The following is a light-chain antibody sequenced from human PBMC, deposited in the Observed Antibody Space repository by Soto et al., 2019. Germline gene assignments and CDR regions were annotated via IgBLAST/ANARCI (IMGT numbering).Light chain of an antibody. CDR2: ATS. CDR3: QQLKSYPYS. CDR1: QDIGSF. J-gene: IGKJ2*03. V-gene: IGKV1-9*01. Sequence: ILLTQSPSPLSASVGERVTITCRTSQDIGSFLVWYQQKPGKAPKLLIYATSTLQSGVPSRFSGSGSGTDFTLTISSLQPEDSATYYCQQLKSYPYSFGQGTKLEIK.